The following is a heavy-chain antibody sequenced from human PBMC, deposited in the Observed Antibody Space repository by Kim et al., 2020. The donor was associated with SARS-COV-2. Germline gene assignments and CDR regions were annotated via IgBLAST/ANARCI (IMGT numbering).Heavy chain of an antibody. D-gene: IGHD2-2*02. CDR1: GGSISSYY. CDR3: ARAGDRSRYCSSTSCYIPAYYYYGMDV. CDR2: IYYSGST. J-gene: IGHJ6*02. V-gene: IGHV4-59*13. Sequence: SETLSLTCTVSGGSISSYYWSWIRQPPGKGLEWIGYIYYSGSTNYNPSLKSRVTISVDTSKNQFSLKLSSVTAADTAVYYCARAGDRSRYCSSTSCYIPAYYYYGMDVWGQGTTVTVSS.